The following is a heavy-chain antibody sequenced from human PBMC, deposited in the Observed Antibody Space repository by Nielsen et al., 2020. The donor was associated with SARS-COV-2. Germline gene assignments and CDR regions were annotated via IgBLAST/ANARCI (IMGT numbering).Heavy chain of an antibody. J-gene: IGHJ3*02. CDR2: IWYDGSNK. Sequence: WIRQPPGKGLEWVAGIWYDGSNKYYADSVKGRFTISRDNSKNTLYLQMNSLRAEDTAVYYCAKDAWGENYYDSSGEKDDAFDIWGQGTMVTVSS. D-gene: IGHD3-22*01. V-gene: IGHV3-33*03. CDR3: AKDAWGENYYDSSGEKDDAFDI.